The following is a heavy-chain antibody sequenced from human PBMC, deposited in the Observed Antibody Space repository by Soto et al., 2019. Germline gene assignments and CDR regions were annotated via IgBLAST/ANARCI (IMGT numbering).Heavy chain of an antibody. CDR2: VSAYNRNS. V-gene: IGHV1-18*01. CDR3: ARDRQWEPLLY. CDR1: GYTFRNYG. D-gene: IGHD1-26*01. J-gene: IGHJ4*02. Sequence: QVQLVQSGSEVKKPGASVRVTCKASGYTFRNYGISWVREAPGQGLEWMGWVSAYNRNSNYAQKFEDTVIRAADTATRTAYLELRGLRSDDTAIYYCARDRQWEPLLYWGQGTLVTVSS.